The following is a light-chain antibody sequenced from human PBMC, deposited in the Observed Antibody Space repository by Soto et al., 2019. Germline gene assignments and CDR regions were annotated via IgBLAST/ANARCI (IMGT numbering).Light chain of an antibody. Sequence: EIVFTQSPATLSLSPGERATLSCRASQSVSSYLAWYQQKPGQAPRLLIYDASNRATGIPARFSGSGSGTDFTLTISSLEPEDFAVYYCQQDYNFPWTFGQGTKVDIK. V-gene: IGKV3-11*01. CDR3: QQDYNFPWT. CDR1: QSVSSY. CDR2: DAS. J-gene: IGKJ1*01.